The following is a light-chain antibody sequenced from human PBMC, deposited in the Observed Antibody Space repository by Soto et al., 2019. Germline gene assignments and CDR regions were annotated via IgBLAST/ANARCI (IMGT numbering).Light chain of an antibody. CDR2: GAS. J-gene: IGKJ4*01. CDR1: QSVSIN. Sequence: IVLIQSPATLSVSPWERATLSCRASQSVSINLAWYQQKPGQAPRLLIYGASTRATGIPDRFGGSGSGTDFTLTISRLEPEDFAVYYCQQYGSSLAFGGGTKVDIK. CDR3: QQYGSSLA. V-gene: IGKV3-20*01.